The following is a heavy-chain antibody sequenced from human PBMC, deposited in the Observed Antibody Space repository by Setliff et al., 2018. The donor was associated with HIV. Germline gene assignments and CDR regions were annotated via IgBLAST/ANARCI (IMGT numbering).Heavy chain of an antibody. Sequence: ASVKVSCKASGGTFSSYAISWVRQAPGQGLEWMGGIIPIFGTANYAQKFQGRVTITADESTSTAYMELSSLRSEDTAIYYCAKGSLRYCSGVICHYFDYWGQRTLVTVSS. CDR1: GGTFSSYA. D-gene: IGHD2-15*01. V-gene: IGHV1-69*13. CDR2: IIPIFGTA. J-gene: IGHJ4*02. CDR3: AKGSLRYCSGVICHYFDY.